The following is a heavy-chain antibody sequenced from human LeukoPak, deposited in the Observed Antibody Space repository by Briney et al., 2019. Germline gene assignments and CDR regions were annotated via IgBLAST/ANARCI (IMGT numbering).Heavy chain of an antibody. V-gene: IGHV1-69*06. Sequence: SVKVSCKASGGTFSSYAISWVRQAPGQGLEWMGGIIPIFGTANYAQKFQGRVTITADKSTSTAYMELSSLRADDTAVYYCARDLSWGAFIWGQGTMVTVSS. CDR1: GGTFSSYA. D-gene: IGHD3-16*01. J-gene: IGHJ3*02. CDR2: IIPIFGTA. CDR3: ARDLSWGAFI.